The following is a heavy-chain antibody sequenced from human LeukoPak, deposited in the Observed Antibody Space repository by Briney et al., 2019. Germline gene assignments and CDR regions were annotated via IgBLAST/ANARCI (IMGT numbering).Heavy chain of an antibody. CDR3: ATRGAYCGGDCYSDY. CDR2: IIPILGIA. CDR1: GGTFSSYA. Sequence: ASVKVSCKASGGTFSSYAISWVRQAPGQGLEWMGRIIPILGIANYAQKFQGRVTMTEDTSTDTAYMELSSLRSEDTAVYYCATRGAYCGGDCYSDYWGQGTLVTVSS. V-gene: IGHV1-69*04. D-gene: IGHD2-21*02. J-gene: IGHJ4*02.